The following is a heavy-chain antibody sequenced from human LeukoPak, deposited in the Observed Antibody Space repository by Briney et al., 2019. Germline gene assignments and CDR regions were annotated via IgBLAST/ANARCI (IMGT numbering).Heavy chain of an antibody. V-gene: IGHV4-38-2*02. Sequence: SETLSLTCTVSGYSISSGYYWGWIRQPPGKGLEWIGSIYHSGSTYYNPSLKSRVTISVDTSKNQFSLKLSSVTAADTAVYYCARVNWGSGWYNVDYWGQGTLVTVSS. D-gene: IGHD6-19*01. J-gene: IGHJ4*02. CDR2: IYHSGST. CDR3: ARVNWGSGWYNVDY. CDR1: GYSISSGYY.